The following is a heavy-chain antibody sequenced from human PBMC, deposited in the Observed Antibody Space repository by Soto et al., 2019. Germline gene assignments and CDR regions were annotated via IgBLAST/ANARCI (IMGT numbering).Heavy chain of an antibody. Sequence: QVQLVQSGAEVKKPGASVKVSCKASGYTFTSYAMHWVRQAPGQRLEWMGWINAGNGNTKYSQKFQGRVTITRDTSASTAYMELSSLRSEDTAVYYCARGRSTPGSWWFDPWGQGTLVTVSS. CDR1: GYTFTSYA. J-gene: IGHJ5*02. D-gene: IGHD3-10*01. CDR3: ARGRSTPGSWWFDP. CDR2: INAGNGNT. V-gene: IGHV1-3*01.